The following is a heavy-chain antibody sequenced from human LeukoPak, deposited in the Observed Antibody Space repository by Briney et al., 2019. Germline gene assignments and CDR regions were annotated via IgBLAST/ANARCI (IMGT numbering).Heavy chain of an antibody. V-gene: IGHV3-30-3*01. Sequence: GGSLRLSCAASGFTLSSYAMHWVRQAPGKGLEWVAVISYDRNNKYHADSVKGRFTISRDNSKNTLYLQMNSLRAEDTAVYYCARTDLDAFDIWGQGTMVTVSS. J-gene: IGHJ3*02. CDR3: ARTDLDAFDI. CDR2: ISYDRNNK. CDR1: GFTLSSYA.